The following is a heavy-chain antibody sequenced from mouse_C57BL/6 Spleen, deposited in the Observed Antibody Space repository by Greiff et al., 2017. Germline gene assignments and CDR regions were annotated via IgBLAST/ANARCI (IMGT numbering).Heavy chain of an antibody. CDR1: GYTFTSYW. J-gene: IGHJ2*01. D-gene: IGHD1-1*01. Sequence: QVQLQQPGAELVRPGSSVKLSCKASGYTFTSYWMHWVKQRPIQGLEWIGNIDPSDSEAHYNQKFKDKATLTVDKSSSTAYMQLSSLTSEDSAVYYCARGITYYFDYWGQGTTLTVSS. CDR3: ARGITYYFDY. CDR2: IDPSDSEA. V-gene: IGHV1-52*01.